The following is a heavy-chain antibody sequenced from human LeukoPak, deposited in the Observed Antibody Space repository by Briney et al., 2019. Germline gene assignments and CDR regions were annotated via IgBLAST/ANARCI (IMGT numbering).Heavy chain of an antibody. D-gene: IGHD2-2*01. CDR3: ARGGIVPAASDAFDI. Sequence: GESLKIPCKGFGYRFTSYWNGWVRQMPGEGLEWMGIIYPGDSDTRYSPSFQGQVTISADKSISTAYLQWSSLKASDTAMYYCARGGIVPAASDAFDIWGQGTMVTVSS. V-gene: IGHV5-51*01. CDR2: IYPGDSDT. J-gene: IGHJ3*02. CDR1: GYRFTSYW.